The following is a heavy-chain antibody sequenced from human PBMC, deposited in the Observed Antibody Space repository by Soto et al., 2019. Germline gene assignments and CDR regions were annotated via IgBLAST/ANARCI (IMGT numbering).Heavy chain of an antibody. Sequence: QVQLQQWGAGLLKSSETLSLTCAVYGGSFSGYYWNWLRQPPGEGLEWIGKIDQSGSTNYNPSLKRSVTLSAETSRSQCSPKLTSGNAMDTAVYYCAGGRDPALRGVTTWFDPWGQGTLVTVSS. J-gene: IGHJ5*02. CDR3: AGGRDPALRGVTTWFDP. V-gene: IGHV4-34*01. D-gene: IGHD3-10*01. CDR1: GGSFSGYY. CDR2: IDQSGST.